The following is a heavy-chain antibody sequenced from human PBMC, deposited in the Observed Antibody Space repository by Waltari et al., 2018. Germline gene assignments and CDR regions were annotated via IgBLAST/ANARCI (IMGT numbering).Heavy chain of an antibody. CDR1: GFTFSTYD. V-gene: IGHV3-30*02. Sequence: QVQLVESGGGVVQPGGSLRLSCAATGFTFSTYDMHWVRQAPGKGLWWVAFIRNDGSYKDFADSVKGRFTISRDNSKSTLYLQMNSLRAEDTAVYYCTKGVGDSSGYYYSSDFDYWGQGTLVTVSS. D-gene: IGHD3-22*01. J-gene: IGHJ4*02. CDR3: TKGVGDSSGYYYSSDFDY. CDR2: IRNDGSYK.